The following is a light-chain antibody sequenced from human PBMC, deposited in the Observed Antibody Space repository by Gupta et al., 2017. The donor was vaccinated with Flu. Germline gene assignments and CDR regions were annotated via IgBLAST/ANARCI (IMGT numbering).Light chain of an antibody. CDR1: QSLLHRNGYND. J-gene: IGKJ2*04. Sequence: DIVITQSPLSLPVTPGEPASISCRSSQSLLHRNGYNDLDWYLQKPGQSPQLLIYLGANRASGVPDRFSGSGSGTDFTLKISRVEAEEVGVYYCMQALQTPRSFGQGTKLEIK. V-gene: IGKV2-28*01. CDR2: LGA. CDR3: MQALQTPRS.